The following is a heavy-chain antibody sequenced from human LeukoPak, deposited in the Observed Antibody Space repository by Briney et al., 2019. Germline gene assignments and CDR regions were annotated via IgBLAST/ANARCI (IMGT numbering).Heavy chain of an antibody. Sequence: GGALRLSCAASGFTFSSYAMSWVREATGKGLVWVSRINSDGSSTYYADSVKGRFSISRDNAKNTLYLQMNSLRAEDTAVYYCARGYGDWFDPWGQGTLVTVSS. CDR1: GFTFSSYA. D-gene: IGHD3-10*01. V-gene: IGHV3-74*01. CDR3: ARGYGDWFDP. J-gene: IGHJ5*02. CDR2: INSDGSST.